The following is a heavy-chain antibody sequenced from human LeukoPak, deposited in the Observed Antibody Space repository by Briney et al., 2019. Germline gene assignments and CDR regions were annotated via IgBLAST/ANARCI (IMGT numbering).Heavy chain of an antibody. Sequence: SVTVSCKASGGTFSSYAISWVRQAPAQGLEWMGGIIPIFGTANYAQKFQGRVTITADESTSTAYMELSSLRSEDTAVYYCARASGYSYGFHYWGQGTLVTVPS. D-gene: IGHD5-18*01. CDR3: ARASGYSYGFHY. CDR1: GGTFSSYA. CDR2: IIPIFGTA. V-gene: IGHV1-69*01. J-gene: IGHJ4*02.